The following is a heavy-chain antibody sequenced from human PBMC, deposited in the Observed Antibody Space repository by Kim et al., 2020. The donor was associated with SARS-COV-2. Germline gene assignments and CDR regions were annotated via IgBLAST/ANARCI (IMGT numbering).Heavy chain of an antibody. Sequence: GGSLRLSCAASGFTFSSYWMSWVRQAPGKGLEWVANIKQDGSEKYYVDSVKGRFTISRDNAKNSLCLQMNSLRAEDTAVYYCAREGDTYYYGSATLGWGQGTLVTVSS. CDR3: AREGDTYYYGSATLG. J-gene: IGHJ4*02. V-gene: IGHV3-7*01. CDR1: GFTFSSYW. D-gene: IGHD3-10*01. CDR2: IKQDGSEK.